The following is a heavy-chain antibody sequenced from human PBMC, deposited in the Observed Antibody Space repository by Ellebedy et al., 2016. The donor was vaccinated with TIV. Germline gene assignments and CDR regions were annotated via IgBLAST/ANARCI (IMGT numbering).Heavy chain of an antibody. V-gene: IGHV3-11*01. CDR2: ISDSGSMI. D-gene: IGHD6-19*01. CDR1: GFSSSDYY. CDR3: ARISSGRSFYGMDV. J-gene: IGHJ6*02. Sequence: GESLKISXAASGFSSSDYYMSWIRQAPGKGLEWVSYISDSGSMIHYADSVKGRFTISRDNSKNSLYQQMNNLRAEDTAVYYCARISSGRSFYGMDVWGQGTTVTVSS.